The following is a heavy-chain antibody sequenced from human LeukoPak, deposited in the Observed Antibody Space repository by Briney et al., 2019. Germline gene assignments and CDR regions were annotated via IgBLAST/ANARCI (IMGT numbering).Heavy chain of an antibody. Sequence: GGSLRLSCAASGFTFNNAWMSWIRQVPGKGLEWVGRIKSRSAGGTIDYPALVKGRFIISRDDSKNMLYLQMNSLKIEDTAVYYCTTDLGDYGDYIREWGQGTLVTVSS. J-gene: IGHJ4*02. CDR3: TTDLGDYGDYIRE. V-gene: IGHV3-15*01. CDR1: GFTFNNAW. D-gene: IGHD4-17*01. CDR2: IKSRSAGGTI.